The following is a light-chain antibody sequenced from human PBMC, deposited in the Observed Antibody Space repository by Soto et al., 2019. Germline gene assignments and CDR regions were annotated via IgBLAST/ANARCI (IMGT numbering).Light chain of an antibody. V-gene: IGLV2-14*01. Sequence: QPVLTQPASVSGSPGQSITISCTGTSNGIGDYHYVSWYQQHPREAPKLMIYEISKRPSWVCNRCSGSKDGNTASLTISGLQAVVQANYSCSAYTSTGTLNVFGTGSKVTGL. CDR2: EIS. CDR1: SNGIGDYHY. CDR3: SAYTSTGTLNV. J-gene: IGLJ1*01.